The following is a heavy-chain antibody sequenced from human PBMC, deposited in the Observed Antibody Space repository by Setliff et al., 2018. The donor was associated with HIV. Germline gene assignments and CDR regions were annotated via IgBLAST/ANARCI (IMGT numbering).Heavy chain of an antibody. CDR2: ISYDGNNK. CDR1: GFTFSSHA. Sequence: PGGSLRLSCVVSGFTFSSHAMHWVRQAPGKGLQWVSVISYDGNNKKYADSVKGRFTISRDNSKNTLYLQMNSLRAEDTALYYCAKSRYYYYYMDVWGKGTTVTVSS. J-gene: IGHJ6*03. CDR3: AKSRYYYYYMDV. V-gene: IGHV3-30-3*02.